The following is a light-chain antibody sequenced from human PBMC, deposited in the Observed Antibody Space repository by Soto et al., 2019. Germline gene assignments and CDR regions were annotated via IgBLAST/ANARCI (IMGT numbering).Light chain of an antibody. Sequence: EIVMTQSPATLSVSPGERATLSCRASQSVSSNLAWSQQKPGQAPRLLIYGASTRATGIPARFSGSGSGTEFTLTISSLQSEDFAVYYCQQYNNWPPLWTFGQGTKVEIK. J-gene: IGKJ1*01. CDR2: GAS. CDR1: QSVSSN. CDR3: QQYNNWPPLWT. V-gene: IGKV3-15*01.